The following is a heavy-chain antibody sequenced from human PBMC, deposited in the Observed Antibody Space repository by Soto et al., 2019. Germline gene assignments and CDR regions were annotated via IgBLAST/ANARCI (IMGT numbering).Heavy chain of an antibody. CDR2: ISRSGTT. CDR3: ATALEFGTQVEL. D-gene: IGHD3-10*01. J-gene: IGHJ5*02. V-gene: IGHV4-34*01. CDR1: GGYFNDNY. Sequence: QVQLQQWGAGLLKPSETLSLSCAVYGGYFNDNYYTWFRQPPGKGLEWIGEISRSGTTKYIPSLKSRASISFDTAKTLVSLKVTSVTAADTAVYYCATALEFGTQVELWGQGALVTVSS.